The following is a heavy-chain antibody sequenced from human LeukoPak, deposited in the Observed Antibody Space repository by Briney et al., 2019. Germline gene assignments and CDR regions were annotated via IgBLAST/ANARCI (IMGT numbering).Heavy chain of an antibody. CDR3: ARSTGGYGIDP. CDR1: GDSVSSNSAT. J-gene: IGHJ5*02. CDR2: TYYRSKWYN. D-gene: IGHD5-12*01. V-gene: IGHV6-1*01. Sequence: SQTLSLTCAISGDSVSSNSATWNWIRQSPLRGLEWLGRTYYRSKWYNDYAVSVRSRITVNPDTSQNQFSLQLNSVTPEDSAVYYCARSTGGYGIDPWGQGTLVTVSS.